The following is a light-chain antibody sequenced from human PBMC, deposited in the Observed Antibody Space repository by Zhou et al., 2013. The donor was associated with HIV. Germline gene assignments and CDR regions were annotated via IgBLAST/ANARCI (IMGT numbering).Light chain of an antibody. Sequence: DIVMTQSPLSLPVTPGEPASISCRSSQSLLNSKGYNYLDWYLQKPGQSPQLLIYLGSNRASGVPDRFSGSGSGTDFTLKISRVEAEDVGVYYCMQALQTPRTFGQGTKLE. CDR2: LGS. J-gene: IGKJ2*01. CDR3: MQALQTPRT. V-gene: IGKV2-28*01. CDR1: QSLLNSKGYNY.